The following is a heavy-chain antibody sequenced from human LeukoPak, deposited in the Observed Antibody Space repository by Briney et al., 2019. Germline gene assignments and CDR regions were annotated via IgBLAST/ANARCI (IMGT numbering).Heavy chain of an antibody. D-gene: IGHD2-15*01. Sequence: GTLRLSCAASGFTFSSYAMSWVRQVPGKGLEWVTSISGSGGRTYYADSVKGRFTISRDNSKNTLYLQMNNLRDEDTALYYCAKGRVVAATNRPFDYWGQGTLVTVSS. V-gene: IGHV3-23*01. CDR2: ISGSGGRT. CDR1: GFTFSSYA. CDR3: AKGRVVAATNRPFDY. J-gene: IGHJ4*02.